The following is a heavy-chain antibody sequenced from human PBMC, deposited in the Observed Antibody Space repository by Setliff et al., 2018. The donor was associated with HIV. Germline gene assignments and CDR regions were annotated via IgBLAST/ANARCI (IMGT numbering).Heavy chain of an antibody. J-gene: IGHJ4*02. CDR1: GGSISNYY. V-gene: IGHV4-59*08. CDR3: ARHVYSSGWGYVYHLDS. D-gene: IGHD6-19*01. CDR2: IYASGST. Sequence: ETLSLTCTVSGGSISNYYWSWIRQPPGKGLEWIGYIYASGSTNYSPSLKSRVTISVDTSKNQFSLKLKSVTAADTAVYFCARHVYSSGWGYVYHLDSWGQGTLVTVSS.